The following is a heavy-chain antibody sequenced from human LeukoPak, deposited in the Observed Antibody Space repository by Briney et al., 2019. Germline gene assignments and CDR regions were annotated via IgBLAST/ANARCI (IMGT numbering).Heavy chain of an antibody. CDR2: IYYSGST. Sequence: SSETLSLTCTVSGASISDYYWNWIRQPPGKGLEWIGYIYYSGSTNYNPSLKSRVTISVDTSKNQFSLKLSSVTAADMAVYYCARAKAAAGIDYFDYWGQGTLVTVSS. D-gene: IGHD6-13*01. CDR3: ARAKAAAGIDYFDY. CDR1: GASISDYY. J-gene: IGHJ4*02. V-gene: IGHV4-59*13.